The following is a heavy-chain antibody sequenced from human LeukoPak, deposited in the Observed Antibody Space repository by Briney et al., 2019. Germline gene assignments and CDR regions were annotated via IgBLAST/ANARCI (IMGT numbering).Heavy chain of an antibody. D-gene: IGHD3-10*01. CDR3: ARGVLLWFGELSRDYYYGMDV. J-gene: IGHJ6*02. Sequence: SQTLSLTCTVSGGSISSGSYYWSWIRQPAGKGLEWIGRFFISGSTNYNPSLKSRVTISVDTSKNQFSLKLTSVTAADTAVYYCARGVLLWFGELSRDYYYGMDVWGQGTTVTVSS. CDR1: GGSISSGSYY. V-gene: IGHV4-61*02. CDR2: FFISGST.